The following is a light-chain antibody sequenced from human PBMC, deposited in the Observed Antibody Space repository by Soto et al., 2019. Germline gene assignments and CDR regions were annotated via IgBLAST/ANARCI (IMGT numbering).Light chain of an antibody. CDR1: QSISSY. J-gene: IGKJ1*01. CDR3: QQSYSTPPT. V-gene: IGKV1-39*01. Sequence: DIQMTQSPSSLSASVGDRVTITCRASQSISSYLNWYQQKPGKAPKLLIYAASSLQSGAPSRFSGSGSGTDLTLTISSLQPEDFATYYCQQSYSTPPTFGQGTKVDIK. CDR2: AAS.